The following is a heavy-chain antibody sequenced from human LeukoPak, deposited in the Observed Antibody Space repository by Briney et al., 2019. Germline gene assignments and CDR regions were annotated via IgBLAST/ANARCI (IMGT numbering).Heavy chain of an antibody. D-gene: IGHD3-10*01. J-gene: IGHJ4*02. CDR2: INRDGSKK. V-gene: IGHV3-7*01. CDR3: VREIFGLDY. Sequence: GGALRLSCAASGFTFSSYWMNWVRQAPGKGLEWVANINRDGSKKYYVDSVKGRFTISRDNANKSLYLQINSLRAEDAAVYYCVREIFGLDYWGQGTLVTVSS. CDR1: GFTFSSYW.